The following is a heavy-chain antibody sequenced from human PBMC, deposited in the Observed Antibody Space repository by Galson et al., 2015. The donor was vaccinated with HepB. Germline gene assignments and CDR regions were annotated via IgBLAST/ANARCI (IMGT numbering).Heavy chain of an antibody. Sequence: SLRLSCAASGLTFSSYDMNWVRQAPGKGLEWVSYVSSSGSITHHADSVKGRFTISRDNAKNSLYLQMNSLRAEDTAVYYCAREFRRGYSYGHDAFDIWGQGTMVTVSS. CDR3: AREFRRGYSYGHDAFDI. J-gene: IGHJ3*02. D-gene: IGHD5-18*01. CDR1: GLTFSSYD. V-gene: IGHV3-48*03. CDR2: VSSSGSIT.